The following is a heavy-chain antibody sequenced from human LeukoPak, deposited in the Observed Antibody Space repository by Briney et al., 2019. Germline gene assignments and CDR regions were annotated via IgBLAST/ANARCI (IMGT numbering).Heavy chain of an antibody. CDR2: IWYDGSNK. CDR1: GFTFSSYG. V-gene: IGHV3-33*01. CDR3: ARDKGDLPSYYYYYGMDV. D-gene: IGHD1-26*01. Sequence: PGRSLRLSCAASGFTFSSYGMHWVRQAPGKGLEWVAVIWYDGSNKYYADSVKGRSTISRDNSKNTLYLQMNSLRAEDTAVYYCARDKGDLPSYYYYYGMDVWGKGTTVTVSS. J-gene: IGHJ6*04.